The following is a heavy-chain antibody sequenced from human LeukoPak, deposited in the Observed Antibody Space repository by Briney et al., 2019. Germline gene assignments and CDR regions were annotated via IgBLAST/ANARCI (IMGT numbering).Heavy chain of an antibody. CDR3: TVPQSGGNWFDP. Sequence: PGGSLRLSCAASGFTFSDFAIHWVRQASGKGLEWGGRIRGKGFSDPPAYAASVKDRFTISRDDSESTAYLQMNSLKAEDTAVYYCTVPQSGGNWFDPWGPGTQVTVSS. J-gene: IGHJ5*02. D-gene: IGHD3-16*01. V-gene: IGHV3-73*01. CDR1: GFTFSDFA. CDR2: IRGKGFSDPP.